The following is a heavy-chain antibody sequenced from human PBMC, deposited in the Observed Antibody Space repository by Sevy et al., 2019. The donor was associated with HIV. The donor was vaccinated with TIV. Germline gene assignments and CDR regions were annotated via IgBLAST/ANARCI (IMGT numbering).Heavy chain of an antibody. CDR3: ARDRLLWFGELSPKKGGFDY. V-gene: IGHV3-21*01. CDR2: ISSSSSYI. Sequence: GGSLRLSCAASGFTFSSYSMNWVRQAPGKGLEWVSSISSSSSYIYYADSVKGRFTISRDNAKNSLYLQMNSLRAEDTAVYYSARDRLLWFGELSPKKGGFDYWGQGTLVTVSS. J-gene: IGHJ4*02. CDR1: GFTFSSYS. D-gene: IGHD3-10*01.